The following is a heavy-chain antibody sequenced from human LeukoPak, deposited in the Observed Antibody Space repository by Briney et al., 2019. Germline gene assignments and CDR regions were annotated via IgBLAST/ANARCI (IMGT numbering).Heavy chain of an antibody. CDR3: TRGSIAYYYMDV. Sequence: PSETLSLTCTVSGGSISSYYWSWLRQPPGKGVEWIGNIYYSGSTNYNPSLKSRVTISVDTSKNQFSLKLSSVTAADTAVYYCTRGSIAYYYMDVWGKGTTVTISS. CDR2: IYYSGST. CDR1: GGSISSYY. D-gene: IGHD3-22*01. V-gene: IGHV4-59*01. J-gene: IGHJ6*03.